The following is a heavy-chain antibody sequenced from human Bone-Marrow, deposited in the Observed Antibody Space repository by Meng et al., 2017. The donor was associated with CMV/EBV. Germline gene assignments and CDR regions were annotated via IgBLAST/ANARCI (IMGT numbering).Heavy chain of an antibody. CDR1: EYTFTGYY. CDR3: ARERFLVPAASPDNYYYGMDV. J-gene: IGHJ6*02. CDR2: IDPNGGGT. Sequence: ASVKVSCKASEYTFTGYYIHWVRQAPGQGLEWMGWIDPNGGGTNYAQKFQDRVTMTSDTSIRTAYMELSRLRSDDTALYYCARERFLVPAASPDNYYYGMDVWGQGTTVTVSS. V-gene: IGHV1-2*02. D-gene: IGHD2-2*01.